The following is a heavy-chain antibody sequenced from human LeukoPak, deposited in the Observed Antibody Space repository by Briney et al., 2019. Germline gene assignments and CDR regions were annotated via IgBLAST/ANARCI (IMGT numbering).Heavy chain of an antibody. V-gene: IGHV4-59*01. CDR3: ARGLKWAAPFDY. CDR2: VYYSGSI. D-gene: IGHD2-15*01. Sequence: SETLSLTCTVSGGSISSYYWSWIRQPPGKGLEWIGYVYYSGSIDYNPSLKSRVTISVDTSKNQFSLKLTSVTAADTAVYYCARGLKWAAPFDYWGQGTLVTVSS. CDR1: GGSISSYY. J-gene: IGHJ4*02.